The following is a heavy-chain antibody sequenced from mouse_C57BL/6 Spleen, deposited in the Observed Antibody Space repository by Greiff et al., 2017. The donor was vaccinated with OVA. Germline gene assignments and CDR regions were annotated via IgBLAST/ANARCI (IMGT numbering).Heavy chain of an antibody. CDR1: GYTFTSYW. V-gene: IGHV1-52*01. D-gene: IGHD2-1*01. CDR3: ARLEGNFYAMDY. Sequence: QVQLQQSGAELVRPGSSVKLSCKASGYTFTSYWMHWVKQRPIQGLEWIGNIDPSDSETHYNQKFKDKATLTVDKSSSTAYMQLSSLTSEDSAVYYCARLEGNFYAMDYWGQGTSVTVSS. CDR2: IDPSDSET. J-gene: IGHJ4*01.